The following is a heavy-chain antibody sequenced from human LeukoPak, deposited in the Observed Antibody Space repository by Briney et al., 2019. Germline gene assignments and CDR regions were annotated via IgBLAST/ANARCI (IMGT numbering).Heavy chain of an antibody. CDR1: GGSISSYY. J-gene: IGHJ3*02. CDR3: ARHKPGSYAFDI. V-gene: IGHV4-59*08. CDR2: IYYSGST. D-gene: IGHD3-10*01. Sequence: PSETLSLTCTASGGSISSYYWSWIRQPPGKGLEWIGYIYYSGSTNYNPSLKSRVTISVDTSKNQFSLKLSSVTAADTAVYYCARHKPGSYAFDIWGQGTMVTVSS.